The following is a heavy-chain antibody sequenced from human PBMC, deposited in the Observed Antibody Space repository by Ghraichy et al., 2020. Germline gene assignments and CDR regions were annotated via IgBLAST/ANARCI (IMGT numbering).Heavy chain of an antibody. CDR1: GGSFSGYY. J-gene: IGHJ4*02. Sequence: LTCAVYGGSFSGYYWSWIRQPPGQGLGWIVEINHSGSTNYNPSLKRRVTISVDTSKNQFSLKLSSVTAADTAVYYCARRAGTKADYWGQGTLVTVSS. CDR3: ARRAGTKADY. CDR2: INHSGST. D-gene: IGHD4-17*01. V-gene: IGHV4-34*01.